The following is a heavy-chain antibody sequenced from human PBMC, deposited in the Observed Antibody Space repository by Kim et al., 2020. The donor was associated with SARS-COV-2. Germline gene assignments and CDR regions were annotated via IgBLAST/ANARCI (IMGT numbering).Heavy chain of an antibody. D-gene: IGHD2-21*02. CDR3: SRSNGGNSGGVDY. V-gene: IGHV3-53*01. CDR2: IYSGGST. CDR1: GFTFSSNY. Sequence: GGSLRLSCAASGFTFSSNYMSWVRQAPGKGLEWVSVIYSGGSTYSADSVKGRFTISSANSKNTLYLQMNSLSVETTAVYYCSRSNGGNSGGVDYWGEGSL. J-gene: IGHJ4*02.